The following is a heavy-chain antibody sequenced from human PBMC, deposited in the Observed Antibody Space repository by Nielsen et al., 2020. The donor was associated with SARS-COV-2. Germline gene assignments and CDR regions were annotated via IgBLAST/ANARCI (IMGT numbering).Heavy chain of an antibody. Sequence: SLKISCAASGFSFDDYAMHWVRQAPGKGLEWVSGISWNSGSIGYADSVKGRFTISRDNAKNSLYLQMNSLRAEDTAVYYCALGDYGDYYGMDVWGQGTTVTVSS. V-gene: IGHV3-9*01. CDR2: ISWNSGSI. D-gene: IGHD4-17*01. CDR3: ALGDYGDYYGMDV. J-gene: IGHJ6*02. CDR1: GFSFDDYA.